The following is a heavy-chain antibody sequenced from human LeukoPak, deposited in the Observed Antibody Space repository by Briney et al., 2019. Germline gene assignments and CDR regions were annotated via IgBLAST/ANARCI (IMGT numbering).Heavy chain of an antibody. D-gene: IGHD3-9*01. CDR1: GYSFTSYW. Sequence: GESLKISCQGSGYSFTSYWIGWVRQMPGKGLEWMGIIYPSDSDTRYSPSFQGQVTISADKSISTAYLQWSSLKASDTAMYYCARQGILTGYQFDYWGQGTLVTVSS. V-gene: IGHV5-51*01. J-gene: IGHJ4*02. CDR2: IYPSDSDT. CDR3: ARQGILTGYQFDY.